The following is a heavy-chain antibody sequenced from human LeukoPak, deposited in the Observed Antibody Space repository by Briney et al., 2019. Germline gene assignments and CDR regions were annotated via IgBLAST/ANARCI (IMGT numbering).Heavy chain of an antibody. CDR2: ISSSSSTI. D-gene: IGHD1-26*01. Sequence: GGSLRLSCAASGFTFSDYSMNWVRQAPGKGLEWVSYISSSSSTIYYADSVKGRFTISRDNAKNSLYLQMNSLRAEDMAVYFCTRGGSYSLAIGYWGQGTLVTVSS. J-gene: IGHJ4*02. V-gene: IGHV3-48*01. CDR1: GFTFSDYS. CDR3: TRGGSYSLAIGY.